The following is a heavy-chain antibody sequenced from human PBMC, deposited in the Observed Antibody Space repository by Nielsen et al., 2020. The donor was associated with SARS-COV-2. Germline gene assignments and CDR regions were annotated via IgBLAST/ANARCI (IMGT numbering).Heavy chain of an antibody. J-gene: IGHJ6*02. CDR2: IKSKTDGGTT. CDR3: TTDPHYDFWSGYLGGMDV. V-gene: IGHV3-15*01. Sequence: GESLKISCAASGFTFSNAWMSWVRQAPGKGLEWVGRIKSKTDGGTTDYAAPVKGRFTISRDDSKNTLYLQMNSLKTEDTAVYYCTTDPHYDFWSGYLGGMDVWGQGTTVTVSS. D-gene: IGHD3-3*01. CDR1: GFTFSNAW.